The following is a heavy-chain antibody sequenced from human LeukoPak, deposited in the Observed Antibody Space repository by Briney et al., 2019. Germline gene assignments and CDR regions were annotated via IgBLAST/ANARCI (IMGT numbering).Heavy chain of an antibody. V-gene: IGHV1-69*06. CDR3: ASLRPYDSSGYSDY. D-gene: IGHD3-22*01. CDR2: IIPIFGTA. J-gene: IGHJ4*02. CDR1: GGTFSSYA. Sequence: SVKVSCKASGGTFSSYAISWVRQAPGQGLEWMGGIIPIFGTANYAQKFQGRVTITADKSTSTAYMELSSLRSEDTAVYYCASLRPYDSSGYSDYWGQGTLVTVSS.